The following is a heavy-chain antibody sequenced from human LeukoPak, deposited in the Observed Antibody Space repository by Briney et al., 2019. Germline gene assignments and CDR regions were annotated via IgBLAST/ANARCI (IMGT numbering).Heavy chain of an antibody. V-gene: IGHV3-7*01. CDR2: IKQDGSEK. CDR3: ATVAGTSRSFVFDY. J-gene: IGHJ4*02. CDR1: GFTFSSYW. D-gene: IGHD6-13*01. Sequence: HPGGSLRLSCAASGFTFSSYWMSWVRQAPGKGLEWVANIKQDGSEKHYVDSVKGRFTISRDNAKNSLYLQMNSLRAEDTAVYYCATVAGTSRSFVFDYWGQGTLVTVSS.